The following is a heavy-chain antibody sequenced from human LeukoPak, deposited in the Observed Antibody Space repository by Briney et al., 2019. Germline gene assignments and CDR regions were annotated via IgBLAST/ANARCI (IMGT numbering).Heavy chain of an antibody. J-gene: IGHJ5*02. D-gene: IGHD1-26*01. V-gene: IGHV1-2*02. CDR3: ARAQSGSYLGNWFDP. CDR1: GYTFTGYY. Sequence: GASVKVSCKSSGYTFTGYYIHWVRQAPGQGLEWMGWINPNSGGTNYAQKFQGRVTMTRDASTSTVYMELSSLRSEDTAVYYCARAQSGSYLGNWFDPWGQGTLVTVSS. CDR2: INPNSGGT.